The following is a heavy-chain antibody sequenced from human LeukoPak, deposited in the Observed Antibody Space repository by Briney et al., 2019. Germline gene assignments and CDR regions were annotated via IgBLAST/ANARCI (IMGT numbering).Heavy chain of an antibody. Sequence: PGGSLRLSCAASGFTFSSYAMSWVRQAPGKGLEWVSAISGSGGSTYYADSVKGRFTISRDNSKNTLYLQMNSLRAEDTAVYYCAKEGSSSWLRALRRNFDYWGQGTLVTVSS. D-gene: IGHD6-13*01. CDR1: GFTFSSYA. V-gene: IGHV3-23*01. J-gene: IGHJ4*02. CDR3: AKEGSSSWLRALRRNFDY. CDR2: ISGSGGST.